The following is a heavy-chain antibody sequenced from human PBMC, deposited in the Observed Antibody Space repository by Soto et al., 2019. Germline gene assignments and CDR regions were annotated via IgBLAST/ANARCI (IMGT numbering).Heavy chain of an antibody. J-gene: IGHJ3*02. D-gene: IGHD6-13*01. V-gene: IGHV1-2*02. Sequence: QVPLVQSGAEVKRPGASVKVSCKASGFTGYYIPWVRQAPGHGHEWMGRINPHSGDTNYAQKFQGRVTMTRDTSISTVYMDLLRLKSDDTAVYYCALERQLNSPADASDNLDQVTIVTVSS. CDR1: GFTGYY. CDR3: ALERQLNSPADASDN. CDR2: INPHSGDT.